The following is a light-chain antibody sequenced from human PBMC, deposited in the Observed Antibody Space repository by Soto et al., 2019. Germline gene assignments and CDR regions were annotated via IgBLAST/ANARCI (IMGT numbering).Light chain of an antibody. J-gene: IGLJ1*01. CDR3: FSFTTSWTHV. V-gene: IGLV2-14*01. Sequence: QSVLTQPPSASGSPGQSVTISCTGTSSDVGDNYVSWCQHHPGKGPKLIIYEVNNRPSGVSDRFSGSKSGNKASLTISGLQPEDEADYYCFSFTTSWTHVFGSGTKVTV. CDR2: EVN. CDR1: SSDVGDNY.